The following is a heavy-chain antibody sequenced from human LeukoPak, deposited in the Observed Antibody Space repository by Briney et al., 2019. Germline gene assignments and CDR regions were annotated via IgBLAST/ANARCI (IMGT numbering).Heavy chain of an antibody. CDR1: GYTFTSYY. CDR3: ARGGIAVAGKRPPLDP. J-gene: IGHJ5*02. V-gene: IGHV1-46*01. Sequence: GASVKVSCKASGYTFTSYYMHWVRQAPGQGLEWMGIINPSGGSTSYAQKFQGRVTITADESTSTAYMELSSLRSEDTAVYYCARGGIAVAGKRPPLDPWGQGTLVTVSS. D-gene: IGHD6-19*01. CDR2: INPSGGST.